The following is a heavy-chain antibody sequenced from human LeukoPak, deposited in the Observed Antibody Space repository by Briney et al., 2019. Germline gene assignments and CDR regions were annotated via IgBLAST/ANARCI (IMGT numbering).Heavy chain of an antibody. J-gene: IGHJ4*02. CDR2: IYYSGST. Sequence: SETLSLTCTVSGGSISNSYWSWIRQPPGKGLEWIRYIYYSGSTNYNPSLKSRVTISVDTSKNQFSLRLTSVTAADTAVYYCARDISGYHTFDYWGQGTLVTVSS. CDR3: ARDISGYHTFDY. D-gene: IGHD3-3*01. V-gene: IGHV4-59*01. CDR1: GGSISNSY.